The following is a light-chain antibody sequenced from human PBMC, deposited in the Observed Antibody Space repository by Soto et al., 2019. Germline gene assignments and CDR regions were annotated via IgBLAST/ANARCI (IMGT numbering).Light chain of an antibody. CDR1: SSDIGNYNL. V-gene: IGLV2-23*03. Sequence: QSVLTQPASVSGSPGQSITISCTGTSSDIGNYNLVSWYQQYPGKAPKVMIYEGSKRPSGVSNRFSGSKSGNTASLTISRLHTEDEADYYCCSYAITSTFVFGGGTKLTVL. CDR3: CSYAITSTFV. CDR2: EGS. J-gene: IGLJ3*02.